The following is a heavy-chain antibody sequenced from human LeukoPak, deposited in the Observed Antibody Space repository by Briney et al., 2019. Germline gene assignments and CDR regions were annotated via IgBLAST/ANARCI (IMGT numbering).Heavy chain of an antibody. J-gene: IGHJ4*02. V-gene: IGHV4-34*01. CDR2: INHSGST. CDR3: AREPGYCSGGSCYD. CDR1: GGSFSGYY. Sequence: PSETLSLTCAVYGGSFSGYYWSWIRQPPGKGLEWIGEINHSGSTNYNPSLKSRVTISVDTSKNQFSLKLSSVTAADTAVYYCAREPGYCSGGSCYDWGQGTLVTVSS. D-gene: IGHD2-15*01.